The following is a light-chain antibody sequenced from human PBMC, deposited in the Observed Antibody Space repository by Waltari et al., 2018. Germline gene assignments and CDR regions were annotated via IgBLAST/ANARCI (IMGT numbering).Light chain of an antibody. J-gene: IGKJ2*01. Sequence: ETVMTQSPATLSVSPGGRATLSCRARPILGTNLAWYQQKPGQAPRLLIYGASSRATGVPARFSGSGSGTDFTLTISSLQSEDFVVYYCQQYNNWPLYTFGQGTKLEI. CDR1: PILGTN. CDR2: GAS. CDR3: QQYNNWPLYT. V-gene: IGKV3-15*01.